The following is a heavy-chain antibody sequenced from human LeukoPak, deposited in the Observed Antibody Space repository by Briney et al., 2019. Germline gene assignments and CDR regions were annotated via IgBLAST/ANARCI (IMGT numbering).Heavy chain of an antibody. J-gene: IGHJ4*02. CDR1: GFAFTTFA. V-gene: IGHV3-23*01. CDR3: AKLLRTAVHYQAFDH. CDR2: ISATGGST. D-gene: IGHD2-21*02. Sequence: GGSLRLSCAASGFAFTTFAMTWVRQAPGKGLEWVSTISATGGSTYYADSVKGRFTICRDNSNNKLYLQMSSLRADDTALYYCAKLLRTAVHYQAFDHWGQGALVTASS.